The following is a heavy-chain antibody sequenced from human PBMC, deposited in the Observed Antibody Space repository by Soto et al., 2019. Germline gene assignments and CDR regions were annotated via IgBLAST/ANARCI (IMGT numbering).Heavy chain of an antibody. CDR2: ISGSGGST. CDR3: AKSRVDFWSGARPHMDV. V-gene: IGHV3-23*01. D-gene: IGHD3-3*01. Sequence: GGSLRLSCAASGFTFSSYAMSWVRQAPGKGLEWVSAISGSGGSTYYADSVKGRFTISRDNSKNTLYLQMNSLRAEDTAVYYCAKSRVDFWSGARPHMDVWGQGTTVTVSS. J-gene: IGHJ6*02. CDR1: GFTFSSYA.